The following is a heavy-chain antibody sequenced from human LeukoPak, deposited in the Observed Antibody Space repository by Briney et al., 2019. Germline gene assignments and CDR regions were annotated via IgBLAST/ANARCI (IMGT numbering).Heavy chain of an antibody. CDR3: ARVGYTSYYYYGMDV. Sequence: PGGSLTLSCAASGFTVSSNYMSWVRQAPGKGLEYGSAISSNGGSTYYANSVKGRFTISRDNSKNTLYLQMGSLRAEDMAVYYCARVGYTSYYYYGMDVWGQGTTVTVSS. CDR2: ISSNGGST. CDR1: GFTVSSNY. V-gene: IGHV3-64*01. J-gene: IGHJ6*02. D-gene: IGHD6-13*01.